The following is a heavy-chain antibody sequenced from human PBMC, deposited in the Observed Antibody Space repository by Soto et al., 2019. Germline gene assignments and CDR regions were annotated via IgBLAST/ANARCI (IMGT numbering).Heavy chain of an antibody. CDR1: GGSISSGGYS. V-gene: IGHV4-30-2*01. Sequence: SETLSLTCAVSGGSISSGGYSWSWIRQPPGKGLEWIGYIYHSGSTYYDPSLKSRVTISVDRSKNQFSLKLSSVTAADTAVYYCARREFDSSTRRNWFDPWGQGTLVTVSS. CDR2: IYHSGST. J-gene: IGHJ5*02. CDR3: ARREFDSSTRRNWFDP. D-gene: IGHD2-2*01.